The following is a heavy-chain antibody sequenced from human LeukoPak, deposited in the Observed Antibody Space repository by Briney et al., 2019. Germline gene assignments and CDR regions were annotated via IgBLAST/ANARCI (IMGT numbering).Heavy chain of an antibody. V-gene: IGHV3-30*04. D-gene: IGHD5-18*01. CDR1: GFTFSSYA. CDR2: ISYDGSNK. Sequence: GGSLRLSCAASGFTFSSYAMHWVRQAPGKGLEWVAVISYDGSNKYYADSVKGRFTISRDNSKNTLYLQMNSLRAEDTAVYYCARNTAMVTDFDYWGQGTLVTDSS. CDR3: ARNTAMVTDFDY. J-gene: IGHJ4*02.